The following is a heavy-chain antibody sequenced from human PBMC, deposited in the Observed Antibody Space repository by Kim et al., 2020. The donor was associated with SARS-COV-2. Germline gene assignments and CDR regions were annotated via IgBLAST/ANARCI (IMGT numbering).Heavy chain of an antibody. D-gene: IGHD3-3*01. CDR1: GFTFSNAW. CDR2: IKSKTDGGTT. CDR3: TTDSPNYDFWPFDY. V-gene: IGHV3-15*01. J-gene: IGHJ4*02. Sequence: GGSLRLSCAASGFTFSNAWMSWVRQAPGKGLEWVGRIKSKTDGGTTDYAAPVKGRFTISRDDSKNTLYLQMNSLKTEDTAVYYCTTDSPNYDFWPFDYWGQGTLVTVSS.